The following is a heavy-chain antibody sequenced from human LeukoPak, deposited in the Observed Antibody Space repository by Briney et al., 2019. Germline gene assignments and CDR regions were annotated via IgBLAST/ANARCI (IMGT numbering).Heavy chain of an antibody. CDR1: GFTFSSYA. Sequence: GGSLRLSCAASGFTFSSYAMHWVRQAPGKGLEWVAVISYDGSNKYYADSVKGRSTISRDNSKNTLYLQMNSQRAEDTAVYYCARQRLYDGPDYWGQGTLVTVSS. D-gene: IGHD3-16*01. J-gene: IGHJ4*02. CDR2: ISYDGSNK. CDR3: ARQRLYDGPDY. V-gene: IGHV3-30-3*01.